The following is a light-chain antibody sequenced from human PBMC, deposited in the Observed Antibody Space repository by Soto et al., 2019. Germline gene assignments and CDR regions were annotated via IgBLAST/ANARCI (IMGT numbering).Light chain of an antibody. CDR1: QGIRDA. Sequence: DIPMTQSPSSLSASVGDRVTITCRASQGIRDALGWYQQKPGKVPKRLIYSASSLQNGVTSRFSGIGSETVFTHPITSLQPEDFATYFCLQHSDYPFTFGQGTRLEI. CDR2: SAS. V-gene: IGKV1-17*01. J-gene: IGKJ2*01. CDR3: LQHSDYPFT.